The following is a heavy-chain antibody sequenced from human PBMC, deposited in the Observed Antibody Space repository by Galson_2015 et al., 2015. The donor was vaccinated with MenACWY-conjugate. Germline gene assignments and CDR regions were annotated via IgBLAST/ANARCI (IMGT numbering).Heavy chain of an antibody. CDR2: IHYSGST. CDR1: GGSLSDPY. V-gene: IGHV4-59*11. D-gene: IGHD2-15*01. CDR3: ARGWGWLPES. J-gene: IGHJ5*02. Sequence: LTCSVSGGSLSDPYWKWIRQPPGEGLEWIGHIHYSGSTNYNPSLKSRVLISIDTSKNQFSLRLSSVTAADTAVYYCARGWGWLPESWGQGTLVTVSS.